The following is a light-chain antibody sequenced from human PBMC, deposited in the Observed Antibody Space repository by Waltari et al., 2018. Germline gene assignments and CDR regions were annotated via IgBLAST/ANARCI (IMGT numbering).Light chain of an antibody. V-gene: IGKV4-1*01. Sequence: DIVMTQSPDSLAVSLGERATINCKSSQSIFYSSNNKNYLAWYQQKPGQSPKLLISWASTRESGVPDRFSGSGSGNDFTLTISSLQAEDVAVYYCQQYYAPLRTFGQGTKVEVK. CDR2: WAS. CDR1: QSIFYSSNNKNY. J-gene: IGKJ1*01. CDR3: QQYYAPLRT.